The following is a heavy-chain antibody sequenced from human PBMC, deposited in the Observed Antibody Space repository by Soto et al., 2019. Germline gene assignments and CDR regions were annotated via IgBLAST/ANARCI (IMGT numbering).Heavy chain of an antibody. CDR3: TIGSWSGEVFDI. J-gene: IGHJ3*02. D-gene: IGHD2-21*01. CDR2: IIPMLGIA. Sequence: QVQLVQSGAEVKKPGSSVKVSCKDSGGTFSTYSMFWVRQAPGQGLEWMGRIIPMLGIAHYAQRFQDRVTTTADKSTATTYMELSSLRSEDTAMYYCTIGSWSGEVFDIWGQGTMVTVSS. CDR1: GGTFSTYS. V-gene: IGHV1-69*02.